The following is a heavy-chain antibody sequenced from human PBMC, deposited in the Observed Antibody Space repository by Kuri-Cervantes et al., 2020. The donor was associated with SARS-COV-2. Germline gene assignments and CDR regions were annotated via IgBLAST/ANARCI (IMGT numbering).Heavy chain of an antibody. J-gene: IGHJ3*02. V-gene: IGHV3-30-3*01. Sequence: GGSLRLSCAASGFTFSNAWMSWVRQAPGKGLEWVAVITSDGSNKYYADSVKGRFTISRDNSKNTLYLQMNSLRAEDTAVYYCASELGENAFDIWGQGTMVTVSS. D-gene: IGHD1-26*01. CDR3: ASELGENAFDI. CDR1: GFTFSNAW. CDR2: ITSDGSNK.